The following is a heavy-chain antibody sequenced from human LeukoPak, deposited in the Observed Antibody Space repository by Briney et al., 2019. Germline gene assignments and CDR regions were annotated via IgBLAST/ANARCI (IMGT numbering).Heavy chain of an antibody. J-gene: IGHJ6*02. CDR2: INPNSGGT. D-gene: IGHD3-3*01. Sequence: ASVKVSCKASGYTSTGYYMHWVRQAPGQGLEWMGWINPNSGGTNYAQKFQGRVTMTRDTSISTAYMELSRLRSDDTAVYYCARAGYDFWSGYVYYGMDVWGQGTTVTVSS. CDR3: ARAGYDFWSGYVYYGMDV. V-gene: IGHV1-2*02. CDR1: GYTSTGYY.